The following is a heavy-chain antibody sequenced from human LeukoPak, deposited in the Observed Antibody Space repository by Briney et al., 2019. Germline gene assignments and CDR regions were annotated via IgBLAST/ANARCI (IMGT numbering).Heavy chain of an antibody. CDR2: IIPIFGTA. Sequence: ASVKVSCKASGGTFNNYAISWVRQAPGQGLEWMGGIIPIFGTANCAQKFQGRVTITADESTSTAYMELSSLRSEDTAVYYCARGKDSSSRYFYYYMDVWGKGTTVTISS. CDR1: GGTFNNYA. CDR3: ARGKDSSSRYFYYYMDV. D-gene: IGHD3-22*01. V-gene: IGHV1-69*13. J-gene: IGHJ6*03.